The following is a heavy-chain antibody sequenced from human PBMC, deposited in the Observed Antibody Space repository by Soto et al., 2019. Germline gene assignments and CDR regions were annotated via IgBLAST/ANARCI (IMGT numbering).Heavy chain of an antibody. CDR3: AKALAAAGTWYFQH. D-gene: IGHD6-13*01. Sequence: GGSLRLSCAASGFTFDDYAMHWVRQAPGKGLEWVSGISWNSGSIGYADSVKGRFTISRDNAKNSLYRQMNSLRAEDTALYYCAKALAAAGTWYFQHWGQGTLVTVSS. CDR1: GFTFDDYA. V-gene: IGHV3-9*01. CDR2: ISWNSGSI. J-gene: IGHJ1*01.